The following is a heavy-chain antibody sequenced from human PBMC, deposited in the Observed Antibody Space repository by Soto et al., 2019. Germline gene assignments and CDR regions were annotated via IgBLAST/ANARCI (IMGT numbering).Heavy chain of an antibody. CDR3: AKDSQHAYDFWSGYQGY. D-gene: IGHD3-3*01. CDR1: GFTFSSYA. Sequence: GGSLRLSCAASGFTFSSYAMSWVRQAPGKGLEWVSAISGSGGSTYYADSVKGRFTISRDNSKNTLYLQINSLRAEDTAVYYCAKDSQHAYDFWSGYQGYWGQGTLVTVSS. J-gene: IGHJ4*02. V-gene: IGHV3-23*01. CDR2: ISGSGGST.